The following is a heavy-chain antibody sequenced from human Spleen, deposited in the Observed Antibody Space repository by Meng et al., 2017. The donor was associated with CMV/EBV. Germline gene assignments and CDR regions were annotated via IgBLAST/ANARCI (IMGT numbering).Heavy chain of an antibody. CDR2: IYYSGST. V-gene: IGHV4-59*01. D-gene: IGHD5-12*01. J-gene: IGHJ3*02. CDR3: ARAHIYSGYDTGRAFDI. CDR1: GGSISSYY. Sequence: SETLSLTCTVSGGSISSYYWSWIRQPPGKGLEWIGYIYYSGSTNYNPSLKSRVTISVDTSKNQFSLKLTSVTAADTAVYYCARAHIYSGYDTGRAFDIWGQGTMVTVSS.